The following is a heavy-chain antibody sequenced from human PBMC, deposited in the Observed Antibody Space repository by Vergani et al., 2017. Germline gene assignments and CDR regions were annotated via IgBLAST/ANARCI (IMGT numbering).Heavy chain of an antibody. J-gene: IGHJ4*02. CDR1: GLTFSSYA. Sequence: EVQLLESGGGLVQPGGSLRLSCAASGLTFSSYAISWVRQAPGKGLEWVSAISGSGGSTYYADSVKGRFTIARDNSKNTLYLKMNSLRADDTAVYYCAPRRGGSYYLFDYWGQGTLVTVSS. CDR3: APRRGGSYYLFDY. V-gene: IGHV3-23*01. CDR2: ISGSGGST. D-gene: IGHD1-26*01.